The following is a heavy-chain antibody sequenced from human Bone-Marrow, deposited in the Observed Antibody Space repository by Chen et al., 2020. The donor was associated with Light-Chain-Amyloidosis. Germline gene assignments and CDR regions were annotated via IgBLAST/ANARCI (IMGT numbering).Heavy chain of an antibody. CDR2: DFYHGGSP. D-gene: IGHD3-16*02. J-gene: IGHJ4*02. Sequence: QVLLQQSGPGLVKPSETLSLICAVSGNSISRGYFWGWIRQPPGKGLEWIGVLDFYHGGSPYYSPSLKSRVTITADTAKNQFSLKLSSVTAADTAVYYCARDWYDYVWGSYRYPFDYWGQGTLVTVSS. V-gene: IGHV4-38-2*02. CDR1: GNSISRGYF. CDR3: ARDWYDYVWGSYRYPFDY.